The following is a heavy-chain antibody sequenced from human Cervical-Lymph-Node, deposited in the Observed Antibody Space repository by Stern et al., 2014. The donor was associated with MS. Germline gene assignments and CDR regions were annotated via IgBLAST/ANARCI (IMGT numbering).Heavy chain of an antibody. D-gene: IGHD1-26*01. J-gene: IGHJ4*02. Sequence: QVQLVRSGAEVKKPGASVKVSCKASGYTFTSYAIHWVRQAPGQRLEWVGWINAGDGNTKYSQKFQGTVTITRDTSASTAYMELSSLRSEDTAVYYCARDLFRSGSYGYWGQGTLVTVSS. V-gene: IGHV1-3*01. CDR2: INAGDGNT. CDR3: ARDLFRSGSYGY. CDR1: GYTFTSYA.